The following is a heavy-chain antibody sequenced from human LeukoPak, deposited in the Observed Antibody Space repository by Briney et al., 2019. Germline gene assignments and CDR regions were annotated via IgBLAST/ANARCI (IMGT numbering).Heavy chain of an antibody. J-gene: IGHJ5*02. Sequence: PSETLSLTCTVSGGSISSYYWSWLRQPPGKGLEWIGYIYYSGSTNYNPSLKSRVTISVDTSKNQFSLKLSSVTAADTAVYYCARRVLNSSSWYGWTDNWFDPWGQGTLVTVSS. CDR2: IYYSGST. V-gene: IGHV4-59*01. CDR1: GGSISSYY. CDR3: ARRVLNSSSWYGWTDNWFDP. D-gene: IGHD6-13*01.